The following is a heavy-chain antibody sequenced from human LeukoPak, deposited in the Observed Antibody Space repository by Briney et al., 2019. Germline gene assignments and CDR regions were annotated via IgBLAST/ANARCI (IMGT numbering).Heavy chain of an antibody. V-gene: IGHV1-2*06. J-gene: IGHJ4*02. CDR1: GYTFTGYY. Sequence: ASVKVSCKASGYTFTGYYMHWVRQAPGQGLEWMGRINPNSGGTNYAQKFQGRVTMTRDTSISTAYMELSRLRSDDTAVYYCAREAMMATVTTNNFDYWGQGTLVTVSS. D-gene: IGHD4-17*01. CDR2: INPNSGGT. CDR3: AREAMMATVTTNNFDY.